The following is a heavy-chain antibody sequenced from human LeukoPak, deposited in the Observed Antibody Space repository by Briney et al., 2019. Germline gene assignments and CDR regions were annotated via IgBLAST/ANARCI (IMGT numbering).Heavy chain of an antibody. CDR2: SYDGSNK. V-gene: IGHV3-30-3*01. Sequence: SYDGSNKYYADSVKGRFTISRDNSKNTLYLQMNSLRAEDTAVYYCARAYIAVAGNHDAFDIWGQGTMVTVSS. D-gene: IGHD6-19*01. J-gene: IGHJ3*02. CDR3: ARAYIAVAGNHDAFDI.